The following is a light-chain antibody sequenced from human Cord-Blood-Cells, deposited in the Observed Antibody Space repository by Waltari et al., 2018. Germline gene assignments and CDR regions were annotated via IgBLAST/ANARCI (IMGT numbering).Light chain of an antibody. V-gene: IGLV2-23*01. CDR2: EGS. J-gene: IGLJ2*01. Sequence: QSALTQPASVSGSPGQSITISCTGTRSDVGSYNLVSWYQQHPGKAPKLMIYEGSKRPSGVSNRFSGSKFGNTASLTISGLQAEDEADYYCCSYAGSSTLVFGGGTKLTVL. CDR1: RSDVGSYNL. CDR3: CSYAGSSTLV.